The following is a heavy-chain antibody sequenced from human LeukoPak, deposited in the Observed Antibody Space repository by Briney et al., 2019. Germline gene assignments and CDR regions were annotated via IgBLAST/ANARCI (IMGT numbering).Heavy chain of an antibody. CDR1: GFIFSNYA. CDR3: ASSLYSGSYGDY. D-gene: IGHD1-26*01. CDR2: ISYDGSKK. Sequence: PGRSLRLSCAASGFIFSNYAMHWVRQAPGRGLEWVAVISYDGSKKYYADSVKGRFTISRDNSKNTVYLQMNRLRAEDTAMHYRASSLYSGSYGDYWGQGTLVTVSS. V-gene: IGHV3-30*01. J-gene: IGHJ4*02.